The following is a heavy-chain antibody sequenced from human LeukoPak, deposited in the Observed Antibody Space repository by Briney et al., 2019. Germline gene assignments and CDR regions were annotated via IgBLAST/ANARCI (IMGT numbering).Heavy chain of an antibody. CDR1: GGSFSGYY. CDR3: ARGRRYYYDSSGYFF. CDR2: INHSGST. V-gene: IGHV4-34*01. D-gene: IGHD3-22*01. J-gene: IGHJ4*02. Sequence: SETLSLTCAVYGGSFSGYYWSWIRQPPGKGLEWIGEINHSGSTNYNPSLKSRVTISVDTSKNQFSLKLSSVTAADTAVYYCARGRRYYYDSSGYFFWGQGTLVTV.